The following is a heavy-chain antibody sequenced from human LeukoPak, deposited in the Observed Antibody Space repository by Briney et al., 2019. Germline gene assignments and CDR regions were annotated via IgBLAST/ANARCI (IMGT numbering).Heavy chain of an antibody. V-gene: IGHV1-2*02. CDR2: INPNSGGT. CDR3: ARSPHILTGENFDY. CDR1: GYTLTELS. J-gene: IGHJ4*02. D-gene: IGHD3-9*01. Sequence: GASVKVSCKVSGYTLTELSMHWVRQAPGQGLEWMGWINPNSGGTNYAQKFQDRVTMTRDTSISTAYMELSRLRFDDTAVYYCARSPHILTGENFDYWGQGTLVTVSS.